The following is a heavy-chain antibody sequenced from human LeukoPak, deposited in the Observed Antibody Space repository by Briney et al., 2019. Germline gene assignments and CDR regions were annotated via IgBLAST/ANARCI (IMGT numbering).Heavy chain of an antibody. CDR2: IFYNGIT. J-gene: IGHJ6*03. D-gene: IGHD6-6*01. CDR3: ARVQLPLYMDV. Sequence: SETLSLTCSVSSGSINSGGYYWGWIRQPPGKDLEWIGHIFYNGITSYNPSLESRVTISIDRFKNQFSLKLNSPTAADTAVYFCARVQLPLYMDVWGKGTTVTVSS. CDR1: SGSINSGGYY. V-gene: IGHV4-30-2*01.